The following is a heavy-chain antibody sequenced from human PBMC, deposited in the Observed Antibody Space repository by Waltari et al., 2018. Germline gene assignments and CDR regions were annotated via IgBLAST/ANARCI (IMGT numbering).Heavy chain of an antibody. CDR3: ARTNYYDSSGYSSGAFDI. D-gene: IGHD3-22*01. CDR2: IYYSGST. J-gene: IGHJ3*02. Sequence: QVQLQESGPGLVKPSETLSLTCTVSGGSISSYYWSWIRQPPGKGREWIGYIYYSGSTNCSPSLSDRVTISVDTSMDQFSRMLSSVTAADTAVYYCARTNYYDSSGYSSGAFDIWGQGTMVTVSS. CDR1: GGSISSYY. V-gene: IGHV4-59*01.